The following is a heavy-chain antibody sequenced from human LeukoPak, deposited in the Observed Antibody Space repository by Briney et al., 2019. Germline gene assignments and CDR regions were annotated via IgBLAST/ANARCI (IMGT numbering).Heavy chain of an antibody. D-gene: IGHD3-3*02. J-gene: IGHJ4*02. V-gene: IGHV1-2*02. CDR2: INPNSGGT. Sequence: GASVKVSCKASGYTFTGYYMHWVRQAPGQGLEWMGWINPNSGGTNYAQKFQGRVTMTRDTSITTAYMELSRLRFDDTAVYYCARPRAFSHGQMYYFDYWGQGALVTVSS. CDR1: GYTFTGYY. CDR3: ARPRAFSHGQMYYFDY.